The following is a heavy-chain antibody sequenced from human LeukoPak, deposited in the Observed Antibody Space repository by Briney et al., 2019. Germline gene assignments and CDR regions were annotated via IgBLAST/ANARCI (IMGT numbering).Heavy chain of an antibody. V-gene: IGHV3-66*01. Sequence: GGSLRLSRAASGFTFSSHWMSWVRQAPGKGLEWVSIIYSGGGTYYADSVKGRFTISRENSKNTLWLQMNSLRAEDTAVYYCAKASRLLHGSGSYPGYFDYWGQGTLVTVSS. CDR1: GFTFSSHW. CDR3: AKASRLLHGSGSYPGYFDY. J-gene: IGHJ4*02. CDR2: IYSGGGT. D-gene: IGHD3-10*01.